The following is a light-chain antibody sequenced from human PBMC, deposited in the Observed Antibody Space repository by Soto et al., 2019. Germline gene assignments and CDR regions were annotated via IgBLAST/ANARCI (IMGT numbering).Light chain of an antibody. V-gene: IGLV4-60*03. CDR2: LEGSGSY. J-gene: IGLJ2*01. Sequence: QPVLTQSSSASASLGSSVKLTCTLSSGHSSYIIAWHQQQPGKAPRYLMKLEGSGSYNKGSGVPDRFSGSSSGADRYLTISTLQSEDEADYYCETGDSNTRVFGGGTKVTVL. CDR1: SGHSSYI. CDR3: ETGDSNTRV.